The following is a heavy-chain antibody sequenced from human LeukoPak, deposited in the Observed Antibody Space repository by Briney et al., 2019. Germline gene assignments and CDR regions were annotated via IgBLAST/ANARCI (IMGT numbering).Heavy chain of an antibody. CDR2: ISGSGGST. J-gene: IGHJ4*02. CDR3: AKTPAVAGTPADY. CDR1: GFTFSSYA. D-gene: IGHD6-19*01. Sequence: GGSLRLSCAAPGFTFSSYAMSWVRQAPGKGLEWVSAISGSGGSTYYADSVKGRFTISRDNSKNTLYLQMNSLRAEDTAVYYCAKTPAVAGTPADYWGQGALVTVSS. V-gene: IGHV3-23*01.